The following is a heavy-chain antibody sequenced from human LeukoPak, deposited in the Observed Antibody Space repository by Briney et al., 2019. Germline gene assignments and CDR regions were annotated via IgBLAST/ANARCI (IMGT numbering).Heavy chain of an antibody. Sequence: ASVKVSCKASGYTFTGYYMHWVRQAPGQGLEWMGWINPNSGGTNYAQKFQGRVTTTRDTSISTAYMELSRLRSDDTAVYYCARDIVVVPAAARVAFDIWGQGTMVTVSS. V-gene: IGHV1-2*02. CDR1: GYTFTGYY. CDR3: ARDIVVVPAAARVAFDI. D-gene: IGHD2-2*01. J-gene: IGHJ3*02. CDR2: INPNSGGT.